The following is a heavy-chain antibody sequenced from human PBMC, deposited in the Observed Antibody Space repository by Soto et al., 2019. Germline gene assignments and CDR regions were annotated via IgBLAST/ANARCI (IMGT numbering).Heavy chain of an antibody. CDR3: AKDNSQTHYYDSSGYYYTEDFQH. CDR1: GFTFSSYG. CDR2: ISYDGSNK. Sequence: QVQLVESGGGVVQPGRSLRLSCAASGFTFSSYGMHWVRQAPGKGLEWVAVISYDGSNKYYADSVKGRFTISRDNSKNTLYLQMNSLRAEDTAVYYCAKDNSQTHYYDSSGYYYTEDFQHWGQGTLVTVSS. J-gene: IGHJ1*01. D-gene: IGHD3-22*01. V-gene: IGHV3-30*18.